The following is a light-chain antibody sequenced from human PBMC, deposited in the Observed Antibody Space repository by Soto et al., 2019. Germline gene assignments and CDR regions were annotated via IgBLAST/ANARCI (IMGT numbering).Light chain of an antibody. Sequence: EIVLMQSPGTLSLSPGERATLSCRASQSVSSSHLAWYQQKPGQAPRLLTYGASSRATGIPDRFSGSGSGTDFTLTISRLEPEDFAVYYCQQYAGSPWTFGQGTKVEIK. CDR1: QSVSSSH. V-gene: IGKV3-20*01. CDR3: QQYAGSPWT. J-gene: IGKJ1*01. CDR2: GAS.